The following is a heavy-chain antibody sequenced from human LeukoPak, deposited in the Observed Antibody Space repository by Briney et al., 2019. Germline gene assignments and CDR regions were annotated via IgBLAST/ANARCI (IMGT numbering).Heavy chain of an antibody. V-gene: IGHV3-74*01. CDR3: AKSGGVEMATILDY. Sequence: SGGSLRLSCAASGFTFNNYWMHWVRQAPGKGLVWVSRINSDGSTTSYAGSVKGRFTISRDNSKNSLYLQMNSLRTEDTALYYCAKSGGVEMATILDYWGQGTLVTVSS. CDR1: GFTFNNYW. CDR2: INSDGSTT. J-gene: IGHJ4*02. D-gene: IGHD5-24*01.